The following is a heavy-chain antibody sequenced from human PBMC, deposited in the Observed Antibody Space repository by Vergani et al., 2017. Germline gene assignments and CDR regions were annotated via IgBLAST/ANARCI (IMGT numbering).Heavy chain of an antibody. J-gene: IGHJ6*03. CDR2: INHTDRP. CDR3: ARVKTETNGHLYYYYYRDG. V-gene: IGHV4-34*01. CDR1: GGSFSGYY. Sequence: QVQLQQWGAGLLKPSETLSLTCAVYGGSFSGYYWSWIRQPPGTGLEWVGEINHTDRPDYNPSLKSRLPMSVYKSRNQFSLTLNSVTATDTARYFCARVKTETNGHLYYYYYRDGWGQGTAVAVS. D-gene: IGHD2-8*01.